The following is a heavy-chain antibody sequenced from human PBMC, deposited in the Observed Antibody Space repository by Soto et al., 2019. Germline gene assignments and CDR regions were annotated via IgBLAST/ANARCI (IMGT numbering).Heavy chain of an antibody. Sequence: GGSLRLSCAASGFTFISYAMSWVRQAPGKGLEWVSAISGSGGSTYYADSVKGRFTISRDNSKNTLYLQMNSLRAEDTAVYYCAKGRGYYYDSSRNWFDPWGQGTLVTVSS. CDR2: ISGSGGST. J-gene: IGHJ5*02. CDR3: AKGRGYYYDSSRNWFDP. CDR1: GFTFISYA. D-gene: IGHD3-22*01. V-gene: IGHV3-23*01.